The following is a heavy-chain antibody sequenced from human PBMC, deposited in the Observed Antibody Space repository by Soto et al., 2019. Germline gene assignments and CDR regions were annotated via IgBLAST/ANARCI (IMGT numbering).Heavy chain of an antibody. V-gene: IGHV1-69*01. CDR1: GGTFSRYA. J-gene: IGHJ4*02. Sequence: QVQLVQSGAEVKTPGSSVRVSCKASGGTFSRYAISWLRQAPGQGLEWRGGIIPIFGTANYAQKFQGRVTITADESTSTAYMELSSLRSEDTAVYYCARGLYNGSSTDYWGQGNLVTVSS. D-gene: IGHD1-26*01. CDR2: IIPIFGTA. CDR3: ARGLYNGSSTDY.